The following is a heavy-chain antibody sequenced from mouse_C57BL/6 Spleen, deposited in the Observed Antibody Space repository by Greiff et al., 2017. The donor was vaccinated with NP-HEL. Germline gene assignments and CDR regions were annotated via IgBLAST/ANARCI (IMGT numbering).Heavy chain of an antibody. Sequence: QVQLQQPGAELVMPGASVKLSCKASGYTFTSYWMHWVKQRPGQGLEWIGEIDPSDSYTNYNQKFKGKSTLTVDKSSSTAYMQLSSLTSEDSAVYYCARSFYYYGSVLDVWGTGTTVTVSS. CDR2: IDPSDSYT. J-gene: IGHJ1*03. CDR1: GYTFTSYW. V-gene: IGHV1-69*01. CDR3: ARSFYYYGSVLDV. D-gene: IGHD1-1*01.